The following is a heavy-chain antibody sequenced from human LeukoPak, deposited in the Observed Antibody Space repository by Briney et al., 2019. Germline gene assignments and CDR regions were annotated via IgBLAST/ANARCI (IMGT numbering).Heavy chain of an antibody. D-gene: IGHD6-19*01. CDR1: GFTFGDYW. CDR2: IHGDGSDS. Sequence: GGSLRLSCEVSGFTFGDYWMHWVRQPPGQGLVWASRIHGDGSDSTYGDSVKGRFTISRDNAMNTLFLQMNGLRPDDTAVYYCVRGSSYRSGWYNYFDSWGPGTRVTVSS. J-gene: IGHJ4*02. CDR3: VRGSSYRSGWYNYFDS. V-gene: IGHV3-74*03.